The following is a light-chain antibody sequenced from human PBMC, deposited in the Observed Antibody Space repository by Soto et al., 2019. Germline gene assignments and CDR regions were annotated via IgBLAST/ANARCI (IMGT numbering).Light chain of an antibody. CDR1: QSISSY. CDR3: QQSYSRMT. J-gene: IGKJ1*01. CDR2: AAS. Sequence: DIQMTQAPSSLSASLGDGFAITCRASQSISSYVSWYQQKPGKAPKLLIYAASRLESGLPSRFSGSRSGTDFTLTISSLQPEDFATYYCQQSYSRMTFGQGTKWIS. V-gene: IGKV1-39*01.